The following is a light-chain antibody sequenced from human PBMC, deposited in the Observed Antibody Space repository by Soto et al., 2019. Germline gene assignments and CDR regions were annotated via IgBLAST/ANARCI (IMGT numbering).Light chain of an antibody. CDR1: SSDIGGYNY. V-gene: IGLV2-14*01. Sequence: QSALTQPASVSGSPGQSITISCTGTSSDIGGYNYVSWYQQHPGKAPKLMLYEVSNRPSGVSNRFSGSKSGNTASLTITGRQADDEADYYCNSYTSSSTLYVFGTGTKVTVL. CDR2: EVS. CDR3: NSYTSSSTLYV. J-gene: IGLJ1*01.